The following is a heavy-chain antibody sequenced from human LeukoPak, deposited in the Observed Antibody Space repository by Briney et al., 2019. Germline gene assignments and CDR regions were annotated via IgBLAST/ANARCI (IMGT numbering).Heavy chain of an antibody. V-gene: IGHV4-4*07. CDR2: IYTSGST. D-gene: IGHD6-13*01. J-gene: IGHJ5*02. Sequence: SETLSLTCTVSGGSISSYYWSWIRQPAGKGLEWIGRIYTSGSTNYNPSLKSRVTMSVDTSKNQFSLKLSSVTAADTAVYYCAREGNGYRIAAAGTDPNWFDPWGQGTLVTVSS. CDR3: AREGNGYRIAAAGTDPNWFDP. CDR1: GGSISSYY.